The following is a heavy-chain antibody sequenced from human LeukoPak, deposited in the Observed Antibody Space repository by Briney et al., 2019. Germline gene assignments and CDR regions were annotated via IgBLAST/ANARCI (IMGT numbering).Heavy chain of an antibody. CDR3: ARRAYYDSSGYYFDY. CDR2: IYTSGST. Sequence: SETLSLAYTVSGGSISSYYWSWIRQPPGKGLEWIGYIYTSGSTNYNPSLKSRVTISVDTSKNQFSLKLSSVTAADTAVYYCARRAYYDSSGYYFDYWGQGTLVTVSS. J-gene: IGHJ4*02. D-gene: IGHD3-22*01. V-gene: IGHV4-4*09. CDR1: GGSISSYY.